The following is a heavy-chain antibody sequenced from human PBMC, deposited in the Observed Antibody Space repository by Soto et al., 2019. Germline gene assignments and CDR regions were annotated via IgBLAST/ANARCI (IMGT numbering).Heavy chain of an antibody. J-gene: IGHJ4*02. CDR1: AFTFSTYW. CDR2: IKQDGSEK. V-gene: IGHV3-7*03. Sequence: GGSLRLSCAASAFTFSTYWMSWVRQAPGKGLEWVANIKQDGSEKYYVDSVKGRFTISRDNAKNSLYLQMNSLRAEDTAVYYCARGSTYYYDSSGYYIYYFDYWGQGTLVTVSS. D-gene: IGHD3-22*01. CDR3: ARGSTYYYDSSGYYIYYFDY.